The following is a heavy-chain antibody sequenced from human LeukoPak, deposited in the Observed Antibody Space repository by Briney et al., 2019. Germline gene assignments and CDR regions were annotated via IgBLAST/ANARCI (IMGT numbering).Heavy chain of an antibody. D-gene: IGHD3-3*01. CDR2: INPSAGST. J-gene: IGHJ4*02. CDR1: GYTFTSYY. V-gene: IGHV1-46*01. CDR3: AREGYDFWSGQPDFDY. Sequence: ALVKVSCKASGYTFTSYYMHWVRQAPGQGLEWMGIINPSAGSTSYAQRFQGRVTMTRDTSTSTVYMELSSLRAEDTAVYYCAREGYDFWSGQPDFDYWGQGTLVTVSS.